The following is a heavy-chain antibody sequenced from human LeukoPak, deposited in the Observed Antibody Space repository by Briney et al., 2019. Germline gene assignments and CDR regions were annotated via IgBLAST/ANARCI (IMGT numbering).Heavy chain of an antibody. V-gene: IGHV3-73*01. CDR2: VRGKANSYAT. Sequence: PGGFLKLSCAASGFTFSDSPMHWVRQASGKGLEWVGRVRGKANSYATGYAASVKGRFTISRDDSKNTAYLQMNSLIIEDTAVYYCTRQRPQTGTFDYWGQGALVTVSS. CDR3: TRQRPQTGTFDY. J-gene: IGHJ4*02. D-gene: IGHD3-9*01. CDR1: GFTFSDSP.